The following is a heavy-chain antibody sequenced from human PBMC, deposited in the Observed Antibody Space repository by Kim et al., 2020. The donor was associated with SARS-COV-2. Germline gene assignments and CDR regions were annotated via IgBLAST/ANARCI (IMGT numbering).Heavy chain of an antibody. D-gene: IGHD3-10*01. J-gene: IGHJ5*02. CDR1: GGSISSYY. CDR2: IYYSGST. CDR3: ARVARLLWFGELGGEWFDP. Sequence: SETLSLTCTVSGGSISSYYWSWIRQPPGKGLEWIGYIYYSGSTNYNPSLKSRVTISVDTSKNQFSLKLSSVTAADTAVYYCARVARLLWFGELGGEWFDPWGQGTLVTVSS. V-gene: IGHV4-59*01.